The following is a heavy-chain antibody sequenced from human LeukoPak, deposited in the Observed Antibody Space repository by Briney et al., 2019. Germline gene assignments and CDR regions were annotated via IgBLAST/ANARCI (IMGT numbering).Heavy chain of an antibody. V-gene: IGHV4-38-2*02. J-gene: IGHJ3*02. CDR1: GSSIRSAYY. CDR3: ASMGWQQLARGAFDI. D-gene: IGHD6-13*01. Sequence: SETLSLTCTVSGSSIRSAYYWGWIRQPPGKGLEWIGSLYHSGSTYYTPSLRSRVTISVDTSKNQFSLRLSSVTAADTAVYYCASMGWQQLARGAFDIWGQGTMVTVSS. CDR2: LYHSGST.